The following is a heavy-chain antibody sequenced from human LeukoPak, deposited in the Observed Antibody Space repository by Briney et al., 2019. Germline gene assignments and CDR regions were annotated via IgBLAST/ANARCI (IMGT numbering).Heavy chain of an antibody. V-gene: IGHV3-7*03. Sequence: GGSLRLSCAVSGFTFSGFWMSWSRQAPGKGLEWVASINSDGSEGYYADVVKGRFTISRDNAKNSLYLQINSLRTEDTAVYYCARSSYSSSSSVWGQGTMVTVSS. J-gene: IGHJ3*01. CDR3: ARSSYSSSSSV. D-gene: IGHD6-6*01. CDR1: GFTFSGFW. CDR2: INSDGSEG.